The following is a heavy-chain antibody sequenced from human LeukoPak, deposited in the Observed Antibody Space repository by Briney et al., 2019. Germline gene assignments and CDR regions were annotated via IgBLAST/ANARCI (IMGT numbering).Heavy chain of an antibody. D-gene: IGHD2-15*01. CDR2: IYYSGST. CDR3: ARQGGMDYYYCMDV. Sequence: PSETLSLTCTVSGGSISSSSYYWGWIRQPPGKGLEWIGSIYYSGSTYYNPSLKSRVTISVDTSKSQFSLKLSSVTAADTAVYYCARQGGMDYYYCMDVWGKGTTVTVSS. CDR1: GGSISSSSYY. J-gene: IGHJ6*03. V-gene: IGHV4-39*01.